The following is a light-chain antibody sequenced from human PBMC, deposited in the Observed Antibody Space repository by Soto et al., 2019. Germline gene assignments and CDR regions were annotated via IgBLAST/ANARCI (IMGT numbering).Light chain of an antibody. Sequence: EIVLTQSPGTLSLSPGERATLSCRASQSVSSIYLAWYQQKPGQAPSLLIYATSSRATGIPDRFSSSGSGTDFSPTISRLEPEDFVVYYCQQYGSSPITFGQGTRLEIK. CDR3: QQYGSSPIT. CDR2: ATS. CDR1: QSVSSIY. V-gene: IGKV3-20*01. J-gene: IGKJ5*01.